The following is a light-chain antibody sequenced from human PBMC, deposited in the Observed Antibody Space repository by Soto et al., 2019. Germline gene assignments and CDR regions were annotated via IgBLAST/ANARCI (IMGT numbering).Light chain of an antibody. J-gene: IGKJ4*01. CDR2: AAT. CDR1: HPININ. Sequence: DIHMTQSPSSLSASVGDRVTITCRASHPININLVWFQQKPGKAPKSLIYAATNLQSGVPSRFSGSGGGTDFSLTISSLQPEDVAPYYCQQYQRYPPSFGGGTKLEIK. V-gene: IGKV1-16*01. CDR3: QQYQRYPPS.